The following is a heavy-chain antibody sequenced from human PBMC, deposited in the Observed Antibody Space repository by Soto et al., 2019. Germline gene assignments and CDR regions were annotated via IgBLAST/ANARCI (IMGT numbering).Heavy chain of an antibody. Sequence: QLQLQESGSGLVKPSQTLSLTCAVSGGSISSGGYSWSWIRQPPGKGLEWIGYIYHSGSTYYNPSLKSRVTISVDRSKNQFSLKLSSVTAADTAVYYCASINLWFGEFGGKGDMGYFDYWGQGTLVTVSS. D-gene: IGHD3-10*01. V-gene: IGHV4-30-2*01. CDR2: IYHSGST. CDR3: ASINLWFGEFGGKGDMGYFDY. J-gene: IGHJ4*02. CDR1: GGSISSGGYS.